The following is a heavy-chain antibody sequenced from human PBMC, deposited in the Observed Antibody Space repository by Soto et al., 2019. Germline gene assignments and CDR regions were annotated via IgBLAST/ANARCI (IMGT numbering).Heavy chain of an antibody. V-gene: IGHV3-30*18. CDR1: GFTFSSYG. Sequence: GSLRLSCAASGFTFSSYGMHWVRQAPGKGLEWVAVISYDGSNKYYADSVKGRFTISRDNSKNTLYLQMNSLRAEDTAVYYCAKDRYYYYGMDVWGQGTTVTVSS. CDR3: AKDRYYYYGMDV. J-gene: IGHJ6*02. CDR2: ISYDGSNK.